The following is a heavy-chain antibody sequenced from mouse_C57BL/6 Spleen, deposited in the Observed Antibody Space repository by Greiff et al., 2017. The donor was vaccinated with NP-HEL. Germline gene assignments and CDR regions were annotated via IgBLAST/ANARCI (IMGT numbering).Heavy chain of an antibody. CDR3: ARRDGTRDYFDY. J-gene: IGHJ2*01. CDR2: ISDGGSYT. Sequence: EVHLVESGGGLVKPGGSLKLSCAASGFTFSSYAMSWVRQTPEKRLEWVATISDGGSYTYYPDNVKGRFTISRDNAKNNLYLQMSHLKSEDTAMYYCARRDGTRDYFDYWGQGTTLTVSS. D-gene: IGHD3-3*01. CDR1: GFTFSSYA. V-gene: IGHV5-4*01.